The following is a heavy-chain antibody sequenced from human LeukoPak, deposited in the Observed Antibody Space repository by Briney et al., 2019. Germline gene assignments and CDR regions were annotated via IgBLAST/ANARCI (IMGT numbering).Heavy chain of an antibody. CDR3: ARDWDCGGGSCYDVFDI. CDR2: ISTKNGRT. CDR1: GYTFTSYG. D-gene: IGHD2-15*01. Sequence: ASVKVSCKASGYTFTSYGISWVRQAPGQGLEWMVWISTKNGRTNYAQKLQGRVTMTADTLTTTVYMELSSLGSDDTAVYYCARDWDCGGGSCYDVFDIWGQGTMVTVSS. V-gene: IGHV1-18*01. J-gene: IGHJ3*02.